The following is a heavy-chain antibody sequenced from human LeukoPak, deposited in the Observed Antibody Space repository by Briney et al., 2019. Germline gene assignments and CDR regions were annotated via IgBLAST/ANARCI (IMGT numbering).Heavy chain of an antibody. V-gene: IGHV4-61*08. Sequence: SETLSLTCTVSGGSISSGGYYWSWIRQHPGKGLERIGYIYYSGSTNYNPSLKSRVTISVDTSKNQFSLKLSSVTAADTAVYYCAREYHRDYYYYGMDVWGQGTTVTVSS. CDR2: IYYSGST. CDR3: AREYHRDYYYYGMDV. D-gene: IGHD1-14*01. CDR1: GGSISSGGYY. J-gene: IGHJ6*02.